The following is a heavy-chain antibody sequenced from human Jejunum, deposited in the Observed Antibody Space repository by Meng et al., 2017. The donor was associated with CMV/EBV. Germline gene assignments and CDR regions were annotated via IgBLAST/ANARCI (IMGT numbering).Heavy chain of an antibody. CDR3: AREGVVGATDFDY. V-gene: IGHV3-7*01. CDR2: IERAGSRT. D-gene: IGHD1-26*01. CDR1: GFSFNSYW. J-gene: IGHJ4*02. Sequence: SGFSFNSYWMGWVRQAPGKGLEWVANIERAGSRTNYVDSVKGRFTISRDDAKNSLYLQMDSLRGEDTAVYYCAREGVVGATDFDYWGQGTLVTVSS.